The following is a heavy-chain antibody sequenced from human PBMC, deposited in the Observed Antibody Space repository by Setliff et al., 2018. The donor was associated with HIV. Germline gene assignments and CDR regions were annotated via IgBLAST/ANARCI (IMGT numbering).Heavy chain of an antibody. CDR3: ARDPTVVMSYYYYGMDV. J-gene: IGHJ6*02. D-gene: IGHD2-15*01. Sequence: ASVKVSCKASGYTFTGYYIHWVRQAPGQGLEWMGIINPSGGSTSYAQKFQGRVTMTRDTSTSTVYMELSSLRSEDTAVYYCARDPTVVMSYYYYGMDVWGQGTTVTVSS. V-gene: IGHV1-46*01. CDR1: GYTFTGYY. CDR2: INPSGGST.